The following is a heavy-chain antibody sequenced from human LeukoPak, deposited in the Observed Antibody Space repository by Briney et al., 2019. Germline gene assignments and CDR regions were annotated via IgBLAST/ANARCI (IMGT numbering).Heavy chain of an antibody. J-gene: IGHJ3*02. CDR1: GGSVSRNSDY. V-gene: IGHV4-39*07. CDR3: ARDRSGAFDI. Sequence: SETLSLTCTVSGGSVSRNSDYWGWIRQPPGKGLEWIGSIYYGGSTYYNPSLKSRVTMSVDTSKNQFSLKLSSVTAADTAVYYCARDRSGAFDIWGQGTMVTVSS. CDR2: IYYGGST.